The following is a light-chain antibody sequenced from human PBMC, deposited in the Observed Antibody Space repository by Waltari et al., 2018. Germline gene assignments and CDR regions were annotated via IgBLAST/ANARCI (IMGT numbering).Light chain of an antibody. J-gene: IGLJ1*01. CDR3: CSYAGSYTYV. Sequence: QSALTQPRSVSGSPGQSVTISCTGTSSDVGGYNYVSWYQQHPGKAPKLRIYDVSKRASGVTDRVSGSKSGDTASLTISGLQAEYEADYYCCSYAGSYTYVFGTGTKVTVL. CDR2: DVS. CDR1: SSDVGGYNY. V-gene: IGLV2-11*01.